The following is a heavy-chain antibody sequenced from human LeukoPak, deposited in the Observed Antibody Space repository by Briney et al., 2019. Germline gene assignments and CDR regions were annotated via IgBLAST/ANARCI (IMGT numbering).Heavy chain of an antibody. CDR1: GFTFSKYG. CDR3: ATVHCSGGSCYDGSYYGMDV. V-gene: IGHV3-48*02. CDR2: LSPSSTTI. Sequence: GTSLRLSCAVSGFTFSKYGMHWVRQAQGKGLEWLSYLSPSSTTIYYADSVKGRFTVSRDNAKNSLYLQMNSLRDEDTAVYYCATVHCSGGSCYDGSYYGMDVWGQGTTVTVSS. J-gene: IGHJ6*02. D-gene: IGHD2-15*01.